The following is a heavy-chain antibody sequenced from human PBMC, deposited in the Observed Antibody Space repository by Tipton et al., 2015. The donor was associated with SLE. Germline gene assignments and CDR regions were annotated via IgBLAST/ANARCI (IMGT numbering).Heavy chain of an antibody. D-gene: IGHD1-7*01. CDR3: ARGLYNWNYEGAFDI. V-gene: IGHV3-53*01. J-gene: IGHJ3*02. CDR1: GFTFSSYW. Sequence: SLRLSCAASGFTFSSYWMSWVRQAPGKGLEWVSVIYSGGSTYYADSVKGRFTISRDNSKNTLYLQMNSLRAEDTAVYYCARGLYNWNYEGAFDIWGQGTMVTVSS. CDR2: IYSGGST.